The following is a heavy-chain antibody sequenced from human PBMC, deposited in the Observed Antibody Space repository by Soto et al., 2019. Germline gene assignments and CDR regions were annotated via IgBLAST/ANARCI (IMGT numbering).Heavy chain of an antibody. Sequence: SETLSLTCTVSGGSISSGGYYWSWIRQHPGKGLEWIGYIYYSGSTYYNPSLKSRVTISVDTSKNQFSLKLSSVTAADTAVYYCARDRILTGGYYYYGMDVWGQGTTVTVSS. D-gene: IGHD3-9*01. CDR1: GGSISSGGYY. CDR3: ARDRILTGGYYYYGMDV. J-gene: IGHJ6*02. CDR2: IYYSGST. V-gene: IGHV4-31*03.